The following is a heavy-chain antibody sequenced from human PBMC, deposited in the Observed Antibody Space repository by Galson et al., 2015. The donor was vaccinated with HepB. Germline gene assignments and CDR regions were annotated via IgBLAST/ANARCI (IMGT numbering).Heavy chain of an antibody. Sequence: SLRLSCAASGFTFSSYGMHWVRQAPGKGLEWVAVISYDGSNKYYADSVKSRFTISRDNSKNTLYLQMNSLRAEDTAVYYCAKDQRDCSSTSCYPDYYYYMDVWGKGTTVTVSS. CDR2: ISYDGSNK. CDR1: GFTFSSYG. V-gene: IGHV3-30*18. J-gene: IGHJ6*03. D-gene: IGHD2-2*01. CDR3: AKDQRDCSSTSCYPDYYYYMDV.